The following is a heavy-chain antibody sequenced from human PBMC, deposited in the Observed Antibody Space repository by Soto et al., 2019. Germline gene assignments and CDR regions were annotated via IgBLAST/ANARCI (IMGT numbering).Heavy chain of an antibody. V-gene: IGHV1-58*01. CDR1: GFTFTSSA. Sequence: SVKVSCKASGFTFTSSAVQWVRQARGQRLEWIGWIVVGSGNTNYAQKFQERVTITRDMSTSTAYMELSSLRSEDTAVYYCAADRGYSSSWGYYYYYGMDVWGQGTTVTVSS. CDR3: AADRGYSSSWGYYYYYGMDV. D-gene: IGHD6-13*01. J-gene: IGHJ6*02. CDR2: IVVGSGNT.